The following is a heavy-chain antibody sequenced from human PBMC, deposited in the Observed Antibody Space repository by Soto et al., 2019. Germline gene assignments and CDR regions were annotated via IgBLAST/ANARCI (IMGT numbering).Heavy chain of an antibody. CDR3: ARAGTWSGYYTYYYYYGMDV. V-gene: IGHV3-30-3*01. CDR1: GFTFSSYA. Sequence: GGSLRLSCAASGFTFSSYAMHWVRQAPGKGPEWVAVISYDGSNKYYADSVKGRFTISRDNSKNTLYLQMNSLRAEDTAVYYCARAGTWSGYYTYYYYYGMDVWGQGTTVTVSS. D-gene: IGHD3-3*01. CDR2: ISYDGSNK. J-gene: IGHJ6*02.